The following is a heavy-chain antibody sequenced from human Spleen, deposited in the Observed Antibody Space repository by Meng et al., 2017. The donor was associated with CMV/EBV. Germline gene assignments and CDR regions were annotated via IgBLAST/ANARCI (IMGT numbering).Heavy chain of an antibody. CDR1: GFSMHEFS. J-gene: IGHJ4*02. V-gene: IGHV3-11*01. Sequence: SCAGSGFSMHEFSMNRVRQAPGKGLEWVSYMSNSGTTRYYADSVKGRFTISGDNAKNSLYLQMNSLRAEDTAVYYCARDRGTGNFDYWGQGTLVTVSS. D-gene: IGHD1-14*01. CDR2: MSNSGTTR. CDR3: ARDRGTGNFDY.